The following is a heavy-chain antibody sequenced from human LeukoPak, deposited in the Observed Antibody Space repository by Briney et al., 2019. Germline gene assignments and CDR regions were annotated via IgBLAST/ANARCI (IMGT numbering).Heavy chain of an antibody. CDR3: ARGYSYPLRGLDD. CDR2: IYTCGST. CDR1: GGSISIGSYY. J-gene: IGHJ4*02. V-gene: IGHV4-61*02. Sequence: SETLSLTCTVSGGSISIGSYYWSWIRQPAGEGLEWIGRIYTCGSTNYNPSLKGRVTISVYTSKIQFSLKLSSVTAADTAVYYCARGYSYPLRGLDDWGQRTLVTVSS. D-gene: IGHD5-18*01.